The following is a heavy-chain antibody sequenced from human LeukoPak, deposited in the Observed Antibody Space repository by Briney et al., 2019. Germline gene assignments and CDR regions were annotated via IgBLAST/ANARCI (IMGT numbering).Heavy chain of an antibody. V-gene: IGHV3-30*18. D-gene: IGHD3-22*01. Sequence: GGSLRLSCAASGFTFSSYGMHWVRQAPGKGLEWVAVISYDGSNKYYADSVKGRFTISRDNSKNPLYLQMNSLRAEDTAVYYCAKDQGITMIVVVIRPPSDWGQGTLVTVSS. CDR3: AKDQGITMIVVVIRPPSD. J-gene: IGHJ4*02. CDR2: ISYDGSNK. CDR1: GFTFSSYG.